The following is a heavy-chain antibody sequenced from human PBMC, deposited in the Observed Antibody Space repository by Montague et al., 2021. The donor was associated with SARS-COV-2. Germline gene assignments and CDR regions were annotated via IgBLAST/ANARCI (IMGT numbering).Heavy chain of an antibody. V-gene: IGHV4-59*08. CDR3: ARNIGWYSHDR. D-gene: IGHD6-19*01. CDR1: GDSISRYY. J-gene: IGHJ5*02. Sequence: ETLSLTCTVSGDSISRYYWTWIRQSPGRGLEWIGYIYKSEKTNYNPSLKSRVTISEDTSKNQFPLKLRSVTAADTAVYYCARNIGWYSHDRWGQGTLVTVSS. CDR2: IYKSEKT.